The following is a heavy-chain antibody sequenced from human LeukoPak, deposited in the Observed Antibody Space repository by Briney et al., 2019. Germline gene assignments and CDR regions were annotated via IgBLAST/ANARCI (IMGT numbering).Heavy chain of an antibody. J-gene: IGHJ4*02. CDR3: ARGRGRDHRITGEIPFDY. CDR2: IIPLIVTT. CDR1: GGSFCNFA. V-gene: IGHV1-69*06. D-gene: IGHD7-27*01. Sequence: SVSVSRKPSGGSFCNFALNWVRHAPGQGREWMGQIIPLIVTTGYAQKFQGRVTISADTSTTTAYMEVNILTSDDTAVYYCARGRGRDHRITGEIPFDYWGQGTLVTVSS.